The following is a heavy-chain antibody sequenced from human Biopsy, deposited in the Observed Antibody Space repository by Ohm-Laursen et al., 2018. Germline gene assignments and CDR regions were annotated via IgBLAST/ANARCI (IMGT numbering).Heavy chain of an antibody. CDR3: ARDYYPYVDYLKDVPLCDS. V-gene: IGHV1-18*01. Sequence: GSSVKVSCKVSGGSFSTYTISWVRQAPGQGLEWMGWINTYSGNTNYGKKFHDRVIMTSDTSTSTAYLEHRSLRSDDTAVYYCARDYYPYVDYLKDVPLCDSWGQGTLVTVSS. D-gene: IGHD4-17*01. J-gene: IGHJ4*02. CDR2: INTYSGNT. CDR1: GGSFSTYT.